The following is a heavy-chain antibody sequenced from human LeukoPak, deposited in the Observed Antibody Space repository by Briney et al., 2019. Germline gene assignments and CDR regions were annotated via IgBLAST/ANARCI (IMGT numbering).Heavy chain of an antibody. CDR3: ATGPFRYDYIVYY. J-gene: IGHJ4*02. CDR1: GYTLTDLS. CDR2: FDPEDGET. D-gene: IGHD5-12*01. V-gene: IGHV1-24*01. Sequence: ASVKVSCKVSGYTLTDLSMHWVRQAPGKGLEWMGGFDPEDGETIYAQKFQGRVTMTEDTSTDTAYMELSSLRSEDTAVYYCATGPFRYDYIVYYWGQGTLVTVSS.